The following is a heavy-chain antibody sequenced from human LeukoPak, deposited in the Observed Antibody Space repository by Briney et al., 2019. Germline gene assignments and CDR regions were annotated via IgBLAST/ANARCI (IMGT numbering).Heavy chain of an antibody. CDR3: SKGSDSFRSGYPPTRS. D-gene: IGHD3-3*01. Sequence: GGSLRLSCAASGFTFSSYGMHWVRQAPGKGLEWVAVISYDGSNKYYADSVKGRFTISRDNSKNTLYLQMNSLRAEDTAVYYCSKGSDSFRSGYPPTRSWGQGTLVTVSS. J-gene: IGHJ4*02. V-gene: IGHV3-30*18. CDR2: ISYDGSNK. CDR1: GFTFSSYG.